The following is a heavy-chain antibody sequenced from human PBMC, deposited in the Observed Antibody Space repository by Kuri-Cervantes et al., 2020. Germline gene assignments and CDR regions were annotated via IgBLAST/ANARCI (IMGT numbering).Heavy chain of an antibody. J-gene: IGHJ4*02. Sequence: GESLKISCKASGYTFTRYWIGWVRQMPGKGLEWMGIIYPGDSNTRYSPSFQGQVTISADKSISTAYLQWSSPRASDTATYYCARQIYGSGFYEYWGQGTLVTVSS. D-gene: IGHD6-25*01. CDR2: IYPGDSNT. CDR3: ARQIYGSGFYEY. V-gene: IGHV5-51*01. CDR1: GYTFTRYW.